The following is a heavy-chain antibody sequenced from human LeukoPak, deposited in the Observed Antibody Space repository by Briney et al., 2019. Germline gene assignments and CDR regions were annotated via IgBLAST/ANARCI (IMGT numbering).Heavy chain of an antibody. D-gene: IGHD6-19*01. CDR3: ARYSSGWYINY. V-gene: IGHV3-21*01. Sequence: GGSLRLSCAASGFIFSTYSMKWVRQAPGKGLEWVSSISSSSGHIYYADSVKGRFTISRDNAKNSLYLQMNSLRAEDTAVYYCARYSSGWYINYWGQGTLVTVSS. CDR2: ISSSSGHI. CDR1: GFIFSTYS. J-gene: IGHJ4*02.